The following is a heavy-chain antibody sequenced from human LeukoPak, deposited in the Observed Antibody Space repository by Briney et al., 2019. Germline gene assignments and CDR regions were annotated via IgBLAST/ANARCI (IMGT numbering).Heavy chain of an antibody. CDR2: IYYSGST. V-gene: IGHV4-59*01. Sequence: SETLSLTCTVSGGSISSYYWSWVRQPPGKGLEWIGYIYYSGSTNYNPSLKSRVTISVDTSKNQFSLKLSSVTAADTAVYYCARGLSSGYRGNFDYWGQGTLVTVSP. CDR1: GGSISSYY. J-gene: IGHJ4*02. D-gene: IGHD3-22*01. CDR3: ARGLSSGYRGNFDY.